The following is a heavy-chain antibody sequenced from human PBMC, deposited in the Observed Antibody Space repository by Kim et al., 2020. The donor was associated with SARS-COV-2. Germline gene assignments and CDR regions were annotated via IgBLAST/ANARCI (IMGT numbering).Heavy chain of an antibody. J-gene: IGHJ4*02. CDR3: ARGGRWLQGFYFDY. CDR1: GFTFSSYS. Sequence: GGSLRLSCAASGFTFSSYSMNWVRQAPGKGLEWGSSISSSSSYIYYADSVKGRFTISRDNAKNSLYLQMNSLRAEDTAVYYCARGGRWLQGFYFDYWGQGTLVTVSS. V-gene: IGHV3-21*04. D-gene: IGHD5-12*01. CDR2: ISSSSSYI.